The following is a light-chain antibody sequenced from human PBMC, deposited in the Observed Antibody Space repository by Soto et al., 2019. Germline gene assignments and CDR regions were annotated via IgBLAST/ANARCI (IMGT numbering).Light chain of an antibody. V-gene: IGKV1-5*01. CDR2: DAS. CDR3: QHNNCFPFT. CDR1: QSISSW. J-gene: IGKJ2*01. Sequence: DIQMTQSPSTLSASVGDRVTITCRASQSISSWLAWYQQKPGKAPKLLIYDASSLESGVPSRFSGSGSGTEFTLTSSILQPDVFATYYRQHNNCFPFTFGQGTKLEIK.